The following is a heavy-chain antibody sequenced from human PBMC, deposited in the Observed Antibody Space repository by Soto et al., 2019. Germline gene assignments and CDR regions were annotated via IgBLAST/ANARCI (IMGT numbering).Heavy chain of an antibody. D-gene: IGHD3-3*01. V-gene: IGHV3-53*01. J-gene: IGHJ6*02. Sequence: LRLSCAASGFTVSSNYMSWVRQAPGKGLEWVSVIYSGGSTYYADSVKGRFTISRDNSKNTLYLQMNSLRAEDTAVYYCARDHGDFWSGYYPPGGGMDVWGQGTTVTVSS. CDR2: IYSGGST. CDR1: GFTVSSNY. CDR3: ARDHGDFWSGYYPPGGGMDV.